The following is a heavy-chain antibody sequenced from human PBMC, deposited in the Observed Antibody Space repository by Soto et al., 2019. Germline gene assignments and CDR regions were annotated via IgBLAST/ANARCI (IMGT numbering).Heavy chain of an antibody. CDR1: GFRFRSHA. V-gene: IGHV3-23*01. D-gene: IGHD2-8*01. J-gene: IGHJ6*02. Sequence: GGSLRLFCAASGFRFRSHAMHWVRQAPGKGLEWVAGISASGTDTFYADSVKGRFTVSRDNSDNIVSLMMRALTTDDTATYYCLMNADLWVQVTAVTVS. CDR2: ISASGTDT. CDR3: LMNADL.